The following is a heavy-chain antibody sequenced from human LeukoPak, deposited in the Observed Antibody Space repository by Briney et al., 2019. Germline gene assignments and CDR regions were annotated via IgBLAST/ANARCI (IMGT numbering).Heavy chain of an antibody. CDR2: IKSNTDGATT. Sequence: GGSLRLSCTASGFTFDDAWMTWVRQAPGKGLEWVGRIKSNTDGATTDYAAPVKGRFTISRDDAKNTLYLQMNSLKTEDTAVYYCTTAMTTSRWGQGTLVTVSS. J-gene: IGHJ4*02. CDR1: GFTFDDAW. V-gene: IGHV3-15*01. D-gene: IGHD2-2*01. CDR3: TTAMTTSR.